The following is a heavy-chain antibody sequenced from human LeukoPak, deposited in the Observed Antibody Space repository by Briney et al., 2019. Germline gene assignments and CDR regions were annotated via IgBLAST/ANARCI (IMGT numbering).Heavy chain of an antibody. CDR3: ARGGIQVSGIDEFDY. V-gene: IGHV3-13*01. CDR2: IGIRGDT. Sequence: QTGGSLRFSCAASGFTFIDYDMHWVPQVIGKGLEWVSAIGIRGDTHYSGSVKGRFTISRENAESSLYLQMNSLRAEDTAVYYCARGGIQVSGIDEFDYWGQGTLVTVSS. CDR1: GFTFIDYD. J-gene: IGHJ4*02. D-gene: IGHD6-19*01.